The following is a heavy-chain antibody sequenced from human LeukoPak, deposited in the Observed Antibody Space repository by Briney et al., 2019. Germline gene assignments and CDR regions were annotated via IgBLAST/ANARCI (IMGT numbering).Heavy chain of an antibody. CDR3: ARRGPYCSSTSCPWPNWFDP. CDR2: IIPIFGTA. V-gene: IGHV1-69*01. CDR1: GGTFSSYA. Sequence: SVKVSCKASGGTFSSYAISWVRQAPGQGLEWMGGIIPIFGTANYAQKFQGRVTITADESTSTAYMELSSLRSEDTAVYYCARRGPYCSSTSCPWPNWFDPWGQGTLVTVSS. J-gene: IGHJ5*02. D-gene: IGHD2-2*01.